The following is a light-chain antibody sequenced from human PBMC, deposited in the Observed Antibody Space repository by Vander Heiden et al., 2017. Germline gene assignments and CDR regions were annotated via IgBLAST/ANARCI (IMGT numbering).Light chain of an antibody. CDR3: QQTFTNPRT. CDR2: AAS. Sequence: DIQMTQPPSSLSASVGDRVTITCRASQSISNYLNWYQQKPGKAPKLLIYAASSLQSGVPSRFSGSGSGTDFTLTISSLQPEDFATYYCQQTFTNPRTFGQGTKVEIK. J-gene: IGKJ1*01. V-gene: IGKV1-39*01. CDR1: QSISNY.